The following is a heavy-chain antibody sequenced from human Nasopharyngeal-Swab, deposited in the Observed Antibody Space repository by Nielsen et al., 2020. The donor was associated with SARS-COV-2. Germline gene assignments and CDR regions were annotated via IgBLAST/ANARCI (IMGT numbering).Heavy chain of an antibody. V-gene: IGHV3-7*01. Sequence: GVSLRLSCVASGFTFRDYWMSWVRQAPAKGLEWVASIKQDGSEKNYVDSVKGRFTISRDNAKNSLFLQMDSLRTEDTAFYYCARVGGRTSPMGSWGQGTLVTVSS. J-gene: IGHJ4*02. CDR3: ARVGGRTSPMGS. D-gene: IGHD3-10*01. CDR2: IKQDGSEK. CDR1: GFTFRDYW.